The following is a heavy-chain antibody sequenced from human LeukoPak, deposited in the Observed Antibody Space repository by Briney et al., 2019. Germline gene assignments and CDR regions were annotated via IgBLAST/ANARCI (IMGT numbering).Heavy chain of an antibody. D-gene: IGHD3-22*01. CDR2: IDPTDSHT. J-gene: IGHJ3*02. CDR3: ARQYHYDSSGYPYAFEI. Sequence: GEALRISSKGSGYMFASYWISWVRQMPGKGLAWMGRIDPTDSHTNYSPSFQGHVTISGDKSISTAYLQWSSLKASDTAMYYCARQYHYDSSGYPYAFEIWGPGTLVTVSS. CDR1: GYMFASYW. V-gene: IGHV5-10-1*01.